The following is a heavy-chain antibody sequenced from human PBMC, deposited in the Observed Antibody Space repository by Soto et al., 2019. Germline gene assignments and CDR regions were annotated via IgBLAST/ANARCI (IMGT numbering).Heavy chain of an antibody. D-gene: IGHD2-2*01. CDR1: GYTITGYG. V-gene: IGHV1-18*01. CDR3: ARVVPDAEDWLGS. CDR2: ISAYNGNT. Sequence: SSVKVSSKASGYTITGYGISCGLQAPGQGNKWMGWISAYNGNTNYAQKLQGRVTMTTDTSTTTAYMELRSLRSDDTAVYYCARVVPDAEDWLGSWGQGTLVTGSS. J-gene: IGHJ5*02.